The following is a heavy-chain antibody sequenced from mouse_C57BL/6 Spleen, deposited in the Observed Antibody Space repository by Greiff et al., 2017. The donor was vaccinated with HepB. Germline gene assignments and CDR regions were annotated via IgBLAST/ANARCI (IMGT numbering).Heavy chain of an antibody. Sequence: VQLQQSGAELARPGASVKLSCKASGYTFTSYGISWVKQRTGQGLEWIGEIYPRSGNTYYNEKFKGKATLTADKSSSTAYMELRSLTSEDSAVYFGARSDSNYEGYAMDYWGQRTSVTVSS. CDR2: IYPRSGNT. J-gene: IGHJ4*01. D-gene: IGHD2-5*01. CDR3: ARSDSNYEGYAMDY. V-gene: IGHV1-81*01. CDR1: GYTFTSYG.